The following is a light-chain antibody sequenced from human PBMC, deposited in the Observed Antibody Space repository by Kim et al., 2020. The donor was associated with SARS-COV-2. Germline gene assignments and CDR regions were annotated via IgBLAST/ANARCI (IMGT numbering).Light chain of an antibody. Sequence: EIVLTQSTGTLSLSPGEKATISCRASQSVSSSSLAWYQQKPGQAPRLLIYGASNWATGIPDRFSGSGSGTEFTLTISRVEPEDFAVYYCQQYGSSPQTFGQGTKVDIK. J-gene: IGKJ1*01. CDR1: QSVSSSS. V-gene: IGKV3-20*01. CDR2: GAS. CDR3: QQYGSSPQT.